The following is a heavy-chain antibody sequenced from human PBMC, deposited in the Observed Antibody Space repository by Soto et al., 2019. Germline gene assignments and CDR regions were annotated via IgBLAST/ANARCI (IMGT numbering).Heavy chain of an antibody. CDR3: ARGYGDYEIDY. CDR1: GGTLSSYA. CDR2: IIPIFGTA. J-gene: IGHJ4*02. V-gene: IGHV1-69*13. D-gene: IGHD4-17*01. Sequence: ASVKVSCKASGGTLSSYAISWVRQAPGQGLEWMGGIIPIFGTANYAQKFQGRVTITADESTSTAYMELSSLRSEDTAVYYCARGYGDYEIDYWGQGTLVTVSS.